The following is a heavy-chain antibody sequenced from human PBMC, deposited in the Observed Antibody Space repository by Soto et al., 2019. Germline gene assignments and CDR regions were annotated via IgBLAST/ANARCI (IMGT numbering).Heavy chain of an antibody. CDR2: ISYSGST. D-gene: IGHD6-13*01. CDR1: GDSISGFY. CDR3: ARQIAAAGTFDY. J-gene: IGHJ4*02. Sequence: SETLSLTCTVSGDSISGFYWSWIRQPPGKGLEWIGCISYSGSTNYNPSLKSRVTISVDTSKNQFSLKLSSVTAADTALYYCARQIAAAGTFDYWGQGALVTAPQ. V-gene: IGHV4-59*08.